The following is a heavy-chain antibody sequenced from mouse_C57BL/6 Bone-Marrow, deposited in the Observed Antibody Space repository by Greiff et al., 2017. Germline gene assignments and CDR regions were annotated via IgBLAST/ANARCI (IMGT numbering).Heavy chain of an antibody. V-gene: IGHV1-62-2*01. CDR2: FYPGSGSI. D-gene: IGHD2-1*01. J-gene: IGHJ3*01. CDR1: GYTFTEYT. CDR3: ARHEGDGNYLSWFAY. Sequence: QVQLQQSGAELVKPGASVKLSCKASGYTFTEYTIHWVKQRPGQGLEWIGWFYPGSGSIKYNEKFKDKATLTADKSSSTVYTELRRLTSEDSAVYFCARHEGDGNYLSWFAYWGQGTLVTVSA.